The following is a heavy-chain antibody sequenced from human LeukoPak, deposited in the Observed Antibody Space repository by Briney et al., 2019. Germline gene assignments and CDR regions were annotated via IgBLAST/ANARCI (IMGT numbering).Heavy chain of an antibody. CDR1: GYTFTGYY. J-gene: IGHJ4*02. CDR2: INPNSGGT. D-gene: IGHD2-2*01. Sequence: GASVKVSCKASGYTFTGYYMHWLRQAPGQGLEWMGWINPNSGGTNYAQKFQGRVTMTRDTSISTAYMELSRLRSDDTAVYYCARDLAYCSSTSCPYFDYWGQGTLVTVSS. V-gene: IGHV1-2*02. CDR3: ARDLAYCSSTSCPYFDY.